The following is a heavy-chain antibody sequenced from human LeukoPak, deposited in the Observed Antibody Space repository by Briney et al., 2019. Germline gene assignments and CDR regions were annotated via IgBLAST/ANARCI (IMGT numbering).Heavy chain of an antibody. D-gene: IGHD1-14*01. CDR1: GGSISSYY. CDR3: VSSGPRGWFDP. Sequence: PSETLSLTCTVSGGSISSYYWSWIRQPPGKGLEWIGYIYYSGSTNYNPSLKSRVTISVDTSKNQFSLKLSSVTAADTAVYYCVSSGPRGWFDPWGQGTLVTVSS. J-gene: IGHJ5*02. CDR2: IYYSGST. V-gene: IGHV4-59*08.